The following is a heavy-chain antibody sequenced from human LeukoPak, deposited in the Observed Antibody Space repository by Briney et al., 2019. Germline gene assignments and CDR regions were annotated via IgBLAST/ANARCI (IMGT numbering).Heavy chain of an antibody. V-gene: IGHV4-61*02. CDR1: GGSISSGSYY. CDR2: IYTSGST. Sequence: PSETLSLTCTVSGGSISSGSYYWSWIRQPAGKGLEWIGRIYTSGSTNYNPSLKSRVTISVDTSKNQFSLKLSSVTAADTAVYYCAGEYSSSWYEEYYFDYWGQGTLVTVSS. D-gene: IGHD6-13*01. J-gene: IGHJ4*02. CDR3: AGEYSSSWYEEYYFDY.